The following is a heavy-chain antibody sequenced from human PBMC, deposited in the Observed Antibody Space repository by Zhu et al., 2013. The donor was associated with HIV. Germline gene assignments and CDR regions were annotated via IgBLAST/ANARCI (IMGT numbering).Heavy chain of an antibody. D-gene: IGHD3-3*01. CDR2: INPNSGGT. J-gene: IGHJ4*02. V-gene: IGHV1-2*04. CDR1: GYTFTGYY. Sequence: QVQLVQSGAEVKKPGASVKVSCKASGYTFTGYYMHWVRQAPGQGLEWMGWINPNSGGTNYAQKFQGWVTMTRDTSISTAYMELSRLRSDDTAVYYCARAKYYDFWSGQHADYWGQGTLVTVSS. CDR3: ARAKYYDFWSGQHADY.